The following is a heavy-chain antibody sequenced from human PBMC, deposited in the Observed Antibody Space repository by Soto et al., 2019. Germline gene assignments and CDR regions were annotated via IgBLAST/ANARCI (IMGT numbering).Heavy chain of an antibody. V-gene: IGHV3-23*01. D-gene: IGHD4-17*01. CDR3: AKGGTVTTDYYGMDV. Sequence: SLRLSCAASGSTFRSYAMSWVRQAPVRGLEWVSAISRNGVGTYYADSVKGRFTISRDNSKNTLYLQMSSLRGEDAAVYFCAKGGTVTTDYYGMDVWGQGTTATVSS. CDR2: ISRNGVGT. J-gene: IGHJ6*02. CDR1: GSTFRSYA.